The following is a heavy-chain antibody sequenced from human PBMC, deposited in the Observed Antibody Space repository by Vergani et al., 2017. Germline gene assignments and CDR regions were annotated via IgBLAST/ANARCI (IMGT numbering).Heavy chain of an antibody. CDR2: ISSSSSPI. D-gene: IGHD1-26*01. V-gene: IGHV3-48*01. CDR1: GFPFSSYS. CDR3: VKDHMGASFVGTNHNDY. J-gene: IGHJ4*02. Sequence: EVQLVESGGGLVQRGGSLRLSCAASGFPFSSYSMNWVRQAPGKGLEWVSYISSSSSPIYYADSVQGRFTISRDNAKNSLYLQMNSLRAEDTAVYYCVKDHMGASFVGTNHNDYWGQGTLVTVSS.